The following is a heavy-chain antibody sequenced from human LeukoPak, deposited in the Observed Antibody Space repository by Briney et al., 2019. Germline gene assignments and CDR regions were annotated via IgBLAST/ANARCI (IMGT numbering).Heavy chain of an antibody. D-gene: IGHD3-16*02. CDR1: GGSISCGGYY. V-gene: IGHV4-31*03. CDR2: IYYSGST. J-gene: IGHJ4*02. Sequence: PSETLSLTCTVSGGSISCGGYYWSWIRQHPGKGLEWIGYIYYSGSTYYNPSLKSRVTISVDTSKNQFSLKLSSVTAADTAVYYCARVVDYVWGSYRFGYYFDYWGQGTLVTVSS. CDR3: ARVVDYVWGSYRFGYYFDY.